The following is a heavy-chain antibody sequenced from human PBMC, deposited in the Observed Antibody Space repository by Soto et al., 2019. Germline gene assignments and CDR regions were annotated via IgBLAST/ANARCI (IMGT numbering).Heavy chain of an antibody. J-gene: IGHJ6*03. CDR3: AYLVPAVPAASIPNWLEDYYYMDV. V-gene: IGHV1-69*04. CDR2: ILPILAIT. CDR1: GDTFSSYA. Sequence: ASVKVSCKASGDTFSSYAITWVRQAPGQGLEWMGRILPILAITNHAQKFQGRVTITADRSTSTAYMELSDLRSEDTAVYYCAYLVPAVPAASIPNWLEDYYYMDVWGKGTTVTVSS. D-gene: IGHD2-2*01.